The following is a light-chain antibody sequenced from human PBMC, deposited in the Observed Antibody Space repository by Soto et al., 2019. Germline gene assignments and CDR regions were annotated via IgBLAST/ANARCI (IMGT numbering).Light chain of an antibody. J-gene: IGKJ4*01. Sequence: EIVLTQSPGTLSLSPGERATLSCRASQSVSSSYLAWYQQKPGQAPRLLIYGASSRATGIPDRFSCSGSGTDFTLTISRLEPEDFAVYYCQQYGSSPLTVCGGTKVDNK. V-gene: IGKV3-20*01. CDR2: GAS. CDR3: QQYGSSPLT. CDR1: QSVSSSY.